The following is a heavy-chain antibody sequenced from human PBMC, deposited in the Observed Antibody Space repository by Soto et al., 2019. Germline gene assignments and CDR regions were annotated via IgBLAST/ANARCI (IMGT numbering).Heavy chain of an antibody. CDR1: GYTFTSYG. J-gene: IGHJ4*02. D-gene: IGHD6-19*01. V-gene: IGHV1-18*01. Sequence: QVQLVQSGAEVKKPGASVKVSCKASGYTFTSYGISWVRQAPGQGLEWMGWISAYNGNTNYAQKLQGRVTMTTDTSTSTAYMELRSMRSDDTAVYYCARDLRMFRYSSGWSGDYWGQGTLVTVSS. CDR2: ISAYNGNT. CDR3: ARDLRMFRYSSGWSGDY.